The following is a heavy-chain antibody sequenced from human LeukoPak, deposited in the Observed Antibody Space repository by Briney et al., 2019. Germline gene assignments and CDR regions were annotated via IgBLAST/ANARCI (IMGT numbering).Heavy chain of an antibody. Sequence: PSETLSLTCTVSGGSISSSSYYWGWIRQPPGKGLEWIGSIYYSGSTYYNPSLKSRVTISVDTSKNQFSLKLSSVTAADTAVYYCEAADGDLDYYYYYMDVWGKGTTVTISS. CDR1: GGSISSSSYY. D-gene: IGHD4-17*01. CDR2: IYYSGST. CDR3: EAADGDLDYYYYYMDV. V-gene: IGHV4-39*01. J-gene: IGHJ6*03.